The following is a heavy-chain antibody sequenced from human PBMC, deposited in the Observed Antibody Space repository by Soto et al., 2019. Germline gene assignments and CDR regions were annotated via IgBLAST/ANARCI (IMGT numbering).Heavy chain of an antibody. D-gene: IGHD6-13*01. Sequence: QVQLVESGGGVVQPGRSLRLSCAASGFTFSSYGMHWVRQAPGKGLEWVAVIWYDGSNKYYADSVKGRFTNSRDNSKNTLYPQMNSLRAEDTAVYYCARAKQQHFDYWGQGTLVTVSS. J-gene: IGHJ4*02. CDR3: ARAKQQHFDY. CDR2: IWYDGSNK. V-gene: IGHV3-33*01. CDR1: GFTFSSYG.